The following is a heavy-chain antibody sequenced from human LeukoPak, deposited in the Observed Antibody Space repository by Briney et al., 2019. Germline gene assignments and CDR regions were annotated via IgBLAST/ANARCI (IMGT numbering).Heavy chain of an antibody. CDR3: ARGPNSNWSGPDF. CDR1: GFSFSGHW. J-gene: IGHJ4*02. D-gene: IGHD6-6*01. Sequence: GGSLRLSCIASGFSFSGHWMRWARQLPGKGLVWVSRISPTGSTTSYADSVKGRFTVSRDNAKNTLYLQVNNLRAEDTAVYYCARGPNSNWSGPDFWGQGTLLTVSS. CDR2: ISPTGSTT. V-gene: IGHV3-74*01.